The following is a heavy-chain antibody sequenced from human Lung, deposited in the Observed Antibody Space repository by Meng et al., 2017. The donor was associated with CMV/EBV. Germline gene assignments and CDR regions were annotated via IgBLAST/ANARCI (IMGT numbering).Heavy chain of an antibody. Sequence: ASXXVSXKASGYTFTSYYMHWVRQAPGQGLEWMGIINPSGGSTSYAQKFQGRVTMTRDTSTSTVYMELSSLRSEDTAVYYCARDRLGVTTGMDVWGQGPTVTVSS. J-gene: IGHJ6*02. D-gene: IGHD4-11*01. CDR3: ARDRLGVTTGMDV. CDR1: GYTFTSYY. V-gene: IGHV1-46*01. CDR2: INPSGGST.